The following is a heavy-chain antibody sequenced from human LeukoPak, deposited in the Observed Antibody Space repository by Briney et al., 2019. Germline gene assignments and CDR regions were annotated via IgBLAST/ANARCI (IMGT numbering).Heavy chain of an antibody. CDR3: ATTPTPIYSSSPYFDY. D-gene: IGHD6-6*01. J-gene: IGHJ4*02. V-gene: IGHV3-23*01. Sequence: GGSLRLSCAASGLTFSYYAMSWVRQAPGKGLEWVSAIIGSGGSTYYADSVKGRFTISRDNSKNTLYLQMNSLRAEDTAVYYCATTPTPIYSSSPYFDYWGQGTLVTVSS. CDR1: GLTFSYYA. CDR2: IIGSGGST.